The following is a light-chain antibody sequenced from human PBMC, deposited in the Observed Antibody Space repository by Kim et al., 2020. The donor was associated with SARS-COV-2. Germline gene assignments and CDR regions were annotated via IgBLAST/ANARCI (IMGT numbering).Light chain of an antibody. CDR3: QQYYSYPVT. CDR2: KAS. V-gene: IGKV1-5*03. Sequence: DIQMTQSPSTLSASVGDRVTITCRASQSISNWLAWYQQKSGKAPKLLIYKASTLESGVPSRFGGSGYGTEFTLTISSLQPDDFATYYCQQYYSYPVTFGQGTKLEI. J-gene: IGKJ2*01. CDR1: QSISNW.